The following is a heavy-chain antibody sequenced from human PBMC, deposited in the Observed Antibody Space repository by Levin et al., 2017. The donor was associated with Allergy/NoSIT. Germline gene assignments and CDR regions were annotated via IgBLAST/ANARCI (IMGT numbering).Heavy chain of an antibody. CDR1: GFTFISYA. Sequence: ETLSLTCAASGFTFISYAMSWVRQAPGKGLECVSAISGSGGSTYYADSVKGRFTISRDNSKNTLYLQMNSLRVEDTAVYYCAKGMRSGTTAAFDYWGQGTLVTVSS. CDR2: ISGSGGST. J-gene: IGHJ4*02. D-gene: IGHD1-7*01. CDR3: AKGMRSGTTAAFDY. V-gene: IGHV3-23*01.